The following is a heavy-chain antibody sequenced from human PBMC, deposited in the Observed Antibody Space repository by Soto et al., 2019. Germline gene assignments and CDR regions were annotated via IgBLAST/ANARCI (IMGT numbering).Heavy chain of an antibody. CDR1: GFTFSSYD. CDR3: ATKIVAATSDY. J-gene: IGHJ4*02. V-gene: IGHV3-30*03. Sequence: HVQLVESGGAVVQPGRSLRLSCAASGFTFSSYDMHWVRQAPGKGLEWVAVTSYDGSNKYYADSVKGRFTISRDNSKNTLYLQMNSLRTEDTAVYYCATKIVAATSDYWGQGTLVTVSS. CDR2: TSYDGSNK. D-gene: IGHD2-15*01.